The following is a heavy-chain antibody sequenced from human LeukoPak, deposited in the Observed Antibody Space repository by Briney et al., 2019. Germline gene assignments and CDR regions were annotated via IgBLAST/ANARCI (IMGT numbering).Heavy chain of an antibody. J-gene: IGHJ4*02. CDR1: GYTFTSYA. D-gene: IGHD3-10*01. CDR2: INAGNVNT. Sequence: ASVKVACKASGYTFTSYAMHWVRQAPGQRLEWIGWINAGNVNTKDSHKFQGRVTITRSTSARTAYMELSSLRSEDTAVYYCARNPSSYGSGSYFDYWGQGTLVTVSS. CDR3: ARNPSSYGSGSYFDY. V-gene: IGHV1-3*01.